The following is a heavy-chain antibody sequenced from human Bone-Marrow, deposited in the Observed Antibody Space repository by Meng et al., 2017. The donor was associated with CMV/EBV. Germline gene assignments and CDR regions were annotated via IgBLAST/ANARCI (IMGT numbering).Heavy chain of an antibody. CDR2: IKPNGGST. D-gene: IGHD3-10*01. CDR1: RYTFSTYY. V-gene: IGHV1-46*01. Sequence: ASVKVSCKASRYTFSTYYIHWVRQAPGQGLEWMGIIKPNGGSTKCAEKFLGRITMTSDTSTSTAYMELSSLRSEDTAVYYCARVIAYYGSGPHLYYYYGMDVWGQGTTVTVSS. CDR3: ARVIAYYGSGPHLYYYYGMDV. J-gene: IGHJ6*02.